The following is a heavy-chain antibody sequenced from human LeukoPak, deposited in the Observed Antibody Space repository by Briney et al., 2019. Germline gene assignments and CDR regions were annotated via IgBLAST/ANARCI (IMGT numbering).Heavy chain of an antibody. CDR3: AHSWNYDFWSGYQYYFDY. Sequence: SGPTLVNPTQTLTLTCTFSGFSLSTSGVGVGWIRRPPGKALEWLALIFWDDDKRYSPSLKSRLTITKDTSKNQVVLTMTNMDPVDTATYYCAHSWNYDFWSGYQYYFDYWGQGTLVTVSS. CDR2: IFWDDDK. CDR1: GFSLSTSGVG. V-gene: IGHV2-5*02. J-gene: IGHJ4*02. D-gene: IGHD3-3*01.